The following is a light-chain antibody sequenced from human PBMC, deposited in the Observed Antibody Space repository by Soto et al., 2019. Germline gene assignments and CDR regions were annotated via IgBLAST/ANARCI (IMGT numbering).Light chain of an antibody. J-gene: IGKJ1*01. Sequence: DIQMTQSPSTLSASVGDTVTITCRASESIDNWLAWYQQKPGKAPNLLIFAASTLVRGVPSRFSGRGSGTEFTLTISSLQADDYATVDCQQYHTDWTFGQGTKVDIK. V-gene: IGKV1-5*01. CDR3: QQYHTDWT. CDR1: ESIDNW. CDR2: AAS.